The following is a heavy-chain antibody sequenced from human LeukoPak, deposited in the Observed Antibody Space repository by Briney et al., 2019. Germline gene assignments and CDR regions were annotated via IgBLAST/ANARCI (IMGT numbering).Heavy chain of an antibody. CDR2: ITSDSSLI. CDR1: GFTFSGYS. J-gene: IGHJ4*02. Sequence: PGGFLRLSCAASGFTFSGYSMNWARQAPGKGLEWISYITSDSSLIHYADSVKGRFTISRDNAKNTLYLQMNSLRVEDTAVYYCATVFKGSSLKDYWGQGTRVTVSS. V-gene: IGHV3-48*04. CDR3: ATVFKGSSLKDY. D-gene: IGHD1-26*01.